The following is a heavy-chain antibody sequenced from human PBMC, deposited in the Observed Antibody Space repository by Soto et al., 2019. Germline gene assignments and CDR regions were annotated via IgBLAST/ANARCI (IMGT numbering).Heavy chain of an antibody. CDR1: GGSISSYY. Sequence: QVQLQESGPGLVKPSETLSLTCTVSGGSISSYYWSWIRQPPGKGLEWIGYIYYSGSTNYNPSLKSRLTISVDTSKNQFSLKLSSVTAADTAVYYCARIKWDCPYYDFWSGYYSHYYYYYMDVWGNGTTVTVSS. V-gene: IGHV4-59*01. D-gene: IGHD3-3*01. J-gene: IGHJ6*03. CDR2: IYYSGST. CDR3: ARIKWDCPYYDFWSGYYSHYYYYYMDV.